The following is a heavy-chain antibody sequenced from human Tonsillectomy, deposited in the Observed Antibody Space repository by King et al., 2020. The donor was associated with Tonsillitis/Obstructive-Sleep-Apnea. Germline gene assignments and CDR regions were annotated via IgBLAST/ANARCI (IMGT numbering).Heavy chain of an antibody. CDR3: ARDYYDSSDARFFDY. V-gene: IGHV4-31*03. CDR1: GGSISSGGYY. Sequence: VQLQESGPGLVRPSQTLSLTCTVSGGSISSGGYYWSWIRQHPGKGLEWIGYIYYSGCTYYNPSLKSRVTISVDTSKNQFSLKLSSVTAADTAVYYCARDYYDSSDARFFDYWGQGTLVTVSS. CDR2: IYYSGCT. D-gene: IGHD3-22*01. J-gene: IGHJ4*02.